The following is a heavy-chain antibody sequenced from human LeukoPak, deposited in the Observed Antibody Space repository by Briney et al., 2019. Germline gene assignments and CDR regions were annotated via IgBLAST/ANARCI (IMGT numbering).Heavy chain of an antibody. J-gene: IGHJ5*01. CDR1: GGSISSGGYY. CDR3: ARDKYYGSGSYCDS. V-gene: IGHV4-31*03. Sequence: PSQTLSLTCTVSGGSISSGGYYWSWIRQHPGKGLEWIGYIYYSGSTYYNPSLKSRVTISVDTSKNQFSLKPSSVTAADTAVYYCARDKYYGSGSYCDSWGQGTLVTVSS. D-gene: IGHD3-10*01. CDR2: IYYSGST.